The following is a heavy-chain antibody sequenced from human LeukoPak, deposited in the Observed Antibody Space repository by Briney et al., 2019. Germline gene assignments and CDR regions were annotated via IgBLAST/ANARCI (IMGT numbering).Heavy chain of an antibody. V-gene: IGHV1-3*01. CDR2: INAGNGNT. CDR1: GYTFTSYA. J-gene: IGHJ5*02. Sequence: ASVKVSCKASGYTFTSYAMHWVRQAPGQRLDWMGWINAGNGNTKYSQKFQGRVTITRDTSASTAYMELSSLRSEDTAVYYCARTGTDAYCGGDCYSWGQGTLVTVSS. CDR3: ARTGTDAYCGGDCYS. D-gene: IGHD2-21*02.